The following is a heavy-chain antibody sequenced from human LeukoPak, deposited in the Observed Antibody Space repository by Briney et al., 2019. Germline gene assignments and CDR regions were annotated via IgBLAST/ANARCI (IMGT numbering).Heavy chain of an antibody. CDR2: IQYDGSSK. D-gene: IGHD1-26*01. V-gene: IGHV3-30*02. Sequence: PGGSLRLSCAAPGFTFSSYGMHWVRQAPGKGLEWVAVIQYDGSSKYCADSVKGRFTISRDNSKNTLYLQMNSLRAEDTAVYYCAKDLSGNYVVDYRGQGTLVTVSS. CDR3: AKDLSGNYVVDY. CDR1: GFTFSSYG. J-gene: IGHJ4*02.